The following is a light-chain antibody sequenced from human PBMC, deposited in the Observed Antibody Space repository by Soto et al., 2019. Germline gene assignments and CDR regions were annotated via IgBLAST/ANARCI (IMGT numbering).Light chain of an antibody. CDR1: QTISSW. V-gene: IGKV1-5*03. J-gene: IGKJ1*01. Sequence: DIQMTQSPSTLSASVGDRVTITCRASQTISSWLAWYQQKPGKAPKLLIYKASSLESGVSSRFSGSGSGTEFTLTISSLQSDDFATYYCQQYNSYPWTVGQGTSVELK. CDR2: KAS. CDR3: QQYNSYPWT.